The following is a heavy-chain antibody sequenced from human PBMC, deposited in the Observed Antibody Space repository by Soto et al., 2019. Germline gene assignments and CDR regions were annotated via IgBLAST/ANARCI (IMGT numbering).Heavy chain of an antibody. CDR1: GGSISSSSYY. D-gene: IGHD3-22*01. CDR3: ATWAGLLPDNWFYP. Sequence: QLQLQESGPGLVKPSETLSLTCTVSGGSISSSSYYWGWIRQPPGKGLEWIGSIYYSGSTYYNPSLMIRVTISVDTYKTQFSLKLSSVAASDTAVYYCATWAGLLPDNWFYPWGQGTLVTVSS. V-gene: IGHV4-39*01. CDR2: IYYSGST. J-gene: IGHJ5*02.